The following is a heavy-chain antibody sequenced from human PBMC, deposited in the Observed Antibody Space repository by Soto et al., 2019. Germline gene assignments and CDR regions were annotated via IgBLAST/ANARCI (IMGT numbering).Heavy chain of an antibody. J-gene: IGHJ6*02. CDR2: IRTTTTYI. CDR1: GFTFSSYS. Sequence: KSGGSLRLSCAASGFTFSSYSMNWVRQAPGKGLEWVSSIRTTTTYIFYADSVKGRFTISRDNAKNSLYLQMNSLRAEDTAVYSCARDVGGYCSGGRCYSDGMDVWGQGTTVTVSS. V-gene: IGHV3-21*01. D-gene: IGHD2-15*01. CDR3: ARDVGGYCSGGRCYSDGMDV.